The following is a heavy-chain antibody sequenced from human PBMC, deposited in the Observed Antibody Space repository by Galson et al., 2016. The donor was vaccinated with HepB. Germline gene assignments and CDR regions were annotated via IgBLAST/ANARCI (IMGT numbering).Heavy chain of an antibody. Sequence: SVKVSCKASGYTFTSYDINWVRQAPGQGLEWMGWMNPNSGNTGTAQKFQGRVTLTRNTSISTAYMDLSSLRSEDTAVYNCARGRVTNGRYFASWGHGTLVTVST. D-gene: IGHD2-8*01. CDR1: GYTFTSYD. V-gene: IGHV1-8*01. CDR3: ARGRVTNGRYFAS. CDR2: MNPNSGNT. J-gene: IGHJ4*01.